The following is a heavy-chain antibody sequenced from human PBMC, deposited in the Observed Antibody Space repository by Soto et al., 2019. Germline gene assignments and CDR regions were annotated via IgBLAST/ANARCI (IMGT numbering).Heavy chain of an antibody. D-gene: IGHD3-22*01. Sequence: ETLSLTCAWYGGSFSSYYWSWLRQPPGKGLEWIGEINHSGGTSYNPSLKSRVTISVDTSKSQFSLKLTSVTAADRAVYYCSRGSVDTVDSSGFFDWWGQPTQVIVS. V-gene: IGHV4-34*01. J-gene: IGHJ4*02. CDR3: SRGSVDTVDSSGFFDW. CDR2: INHSGGT. CDR1: GGSFSSYY.